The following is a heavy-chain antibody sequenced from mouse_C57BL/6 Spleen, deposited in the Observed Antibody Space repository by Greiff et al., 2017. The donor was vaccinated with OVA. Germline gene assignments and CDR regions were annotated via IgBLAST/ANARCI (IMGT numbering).Heavy chain of an antibody. D-gene: IGHD2-3*01. CDR3: AREGWLLRYFDY. CDR2: IDPSDSET. V-gene: IGHV1-52*01. CDR1: GYTFTSYW. Sequence: QVQLQQSGAELVRPGSSVKLSCKASGYTFTSYWMHWVKQRPIQGLEWIGNIDPSDSETHYNQKFKDKATLTVDKSSSTAYMQLSSLTSEDSAVYYCAREGWLLRYFDYWGQGTTLTVSS. J-gene: IGHJ2*01.